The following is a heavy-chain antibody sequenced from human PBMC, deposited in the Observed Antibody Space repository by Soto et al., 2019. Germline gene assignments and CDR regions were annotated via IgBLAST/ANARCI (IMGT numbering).Heavy chain of an antibody. D-gene: IGHD1-26*01. CDR3: ARSAPGDYVLAA. Sequence: GDSRKITCTGSGYKFTNYWIIWVRQMPGKGLECMGKIDPTESHTKYSPSFQGHVAISVDKSIHTAYLQWNSLKASDTAIYYCARSAPGDYVLAAWGQGTPVTVPS. CDR2: IDPTESHT. CDR1: GYKFTNYW. J-gene: IGHJ6*01. V-gene: IGHV5-10-1*01.